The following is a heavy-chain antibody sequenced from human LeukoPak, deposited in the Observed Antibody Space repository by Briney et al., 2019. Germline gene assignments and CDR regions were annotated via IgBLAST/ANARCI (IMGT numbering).Heavy chain of an antibody. J-gene: IGHJ4*02. Sequence: SQTLSLTCAISGDSVSSNSAAWNSIRQSPSRGLEWLGRTYYRSKWYNDYAVSVKSRITINPDTSKNQFSLQLNSVTPEDTGVYYCARWEQQLVRRGYDYWGQGTLVTVSS. D-gene: IGHD6-13*01. CDR2: TYYRSKWYN. CDR1: GDSVSSNSAA. V-gene: IGHV6-1*01. CDR3: ARWEQQLVRRGYDY.